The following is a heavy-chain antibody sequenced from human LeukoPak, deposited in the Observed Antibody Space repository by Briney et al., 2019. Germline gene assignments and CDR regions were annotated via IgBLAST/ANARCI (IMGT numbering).Heavy chain of an antibody. Sequence: SETLSLTCTVSGGSVSSGSYYWSWIRQPPGKGLEWIGYIYYSGSTNYNPSLMSRVTISVDMSKNQFSLKLSSVTAADTAVYYCARDNRNAFDIWGQGTVVTVSS. CDR2: IYYSGST. CDR3: ARDNRNAFDI. CDR1: GGSVSSGSYY. D-gene: IGHD1-14*01. J-gene: IGHJ3*02. V-gene: IGHV4-61*01.